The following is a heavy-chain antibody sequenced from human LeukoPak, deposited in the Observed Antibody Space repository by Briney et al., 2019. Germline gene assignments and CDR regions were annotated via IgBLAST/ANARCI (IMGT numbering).Heavy chain of an antibody. CDR2: IYPADSHP. J-gene: IGHJ4*02. Sequence: GESPKISCQGSGYSFTSYWIGWVRQMPGEGLEWMGIIYPADSHPRYSPSFQGQVSISVDKSISTAYLQWSSLKASDTAMYYCTRGYYYFDYWGQGTLVTVSS. CDR1: GYSFTSYW. V-gene: IGHV5-51*01. CDR3: TRGYYYFDY. D-gene: IGHD3-22*01.